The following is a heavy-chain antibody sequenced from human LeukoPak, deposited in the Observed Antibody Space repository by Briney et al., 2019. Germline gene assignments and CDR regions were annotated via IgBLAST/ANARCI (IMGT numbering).Heavy chain of an antibody. J-gene: IGHJ4*02. D-gene: IGHD5-24*01. CDR2: IYYSGST. CDR1: GGSISSYY. V-gene: IGHV4-59*01. Sequence: KSSETLSLTCTVSGGSISSYYWSWIRQPPGKGLEWIGYIYYSGSTNYNPSLKSRVTISVDTSKNQFSLKLSSVTAADTAVYYCARGGGRWLQLGLDYWDQGTLVTVSS. CDR3: ARGGGRWLQLGLDY.